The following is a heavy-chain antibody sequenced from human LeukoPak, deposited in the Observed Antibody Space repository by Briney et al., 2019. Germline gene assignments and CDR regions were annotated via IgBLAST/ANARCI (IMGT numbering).Heavy chain of an antibody. V-gene: IGHV4-59*06. CDR3: ARENSGFDHYFDF. D-gene: IGHD5-12*01. Sequence: SETLSLTCTVSGGSISSYYWSWIRQYPGKGLEWIGNIYYSGSTYYNPSLKRRLTIAVDTSKNQFSLKLNSVTAADTAVYFCARENSGFDHYFDFWGQGTLVTVSS. CDR1: GGSISSYY. J-gene: IGHJ4*02. CDR2: IYYSGST.